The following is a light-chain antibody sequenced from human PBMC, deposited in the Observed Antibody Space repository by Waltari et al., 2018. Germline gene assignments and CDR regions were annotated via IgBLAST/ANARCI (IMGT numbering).Light chain of an antibody. CDR2: AAS. Sequence: EIVLTQSPATLSLSPGERATLSCRASQSVSSNLAWYQQKPGQTPRLLIYAASNRATGIPARFSGSGSGTDFTLTISSLQAEDVAVYYCQHYYGSPNTFGQGTKLEIK. J-gene: IGKJ2*01. V-gene: IGKV3-11*01. CDR1: QSVSSN. CDR3: QHYYGSPNT.